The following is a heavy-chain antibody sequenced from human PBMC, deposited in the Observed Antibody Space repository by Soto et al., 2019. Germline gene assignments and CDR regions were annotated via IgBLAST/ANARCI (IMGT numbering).Heavy chain of an antibody. V-gene: IGHV1-69*02. J-gene: IGHJ6*02. CDR1: GGTFSSYT. Sequence: SVKVSCKASGGTFSSYTISWVRQAPGQGLEWMGRIIPILGIANYAQKFQGRVTITADKSTSTAYMELSSLRSEDTAVYYCARAPQRKLADYYYGMDVWGQGTTVTVSS. CDR3: ARAPQRKLADYYYGMDV. CDR2: IIPILGIA.